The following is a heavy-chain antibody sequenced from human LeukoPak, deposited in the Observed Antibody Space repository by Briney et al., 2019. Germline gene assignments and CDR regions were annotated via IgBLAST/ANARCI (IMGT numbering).Heavy chain of an antibody. CDR3: ARGQRVGYCSSTSCYARPVKFDP. Sequence: SETLSLTCAVYGGSFSGYYWSWIRQPPGKGLEWIGEINHSGSTNYNPSLKSRVTISVDTPKNQFSLKLSSVTAADTAVYYCARGQRVGYCSSTSCYARPVKFDPWGQGTLVTVSS. J-gene: IGHJ5*02. CDR1: GGSFSGYY. V-gene: IGHV4-34*01. D-gene: IGHD2-2*01. CDR2: INHSGST.